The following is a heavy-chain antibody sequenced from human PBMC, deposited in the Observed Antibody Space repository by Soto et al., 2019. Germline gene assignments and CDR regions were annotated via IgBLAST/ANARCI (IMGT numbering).Heavy chain of an antibody. Sequence: LQESGGDLVQPGGFLRLSCVASGFKFSMFGMNWVRQAPGKSLEWIAYISSSSATIIYGGSVEGRFTVSRDNAENSLFLQMKSLRDEDTAVYYCARDKGGTVAGFNWFDPWGHGTPVTVST. CDR2: ISSSSATI. D-gene: IGHD6-19*01. CDR1: GFKFSMFG. CDR3: ARDKGGTVAGFNWFDP. V-gene: IGHV3-48*02. J-gene: IGHJ5*02.